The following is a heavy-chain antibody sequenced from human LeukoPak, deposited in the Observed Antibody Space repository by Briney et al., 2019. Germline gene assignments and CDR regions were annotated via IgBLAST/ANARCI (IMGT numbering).Heavy chain of an antibody. CDR1: GGTFSSSG. D-gene: IGHD3-10*01. CDR2: IIPILGTA. V-gene: IGHV1-69*05. J-gene: IGHJ6*02. Sequence: SVKVSCKASGGTFSSSGIAWVRQAPGQGLEWMGGIIPILGTANSAQRFQGRVTITTDESRSTVYMEVSRLRSDDTAVYYCARDKRYYGSGSYYNKNLYYYGMDVWGQGTTVTVSS. CDR3: ARDKRYYGSGSYYNKNLYYYGMDV.